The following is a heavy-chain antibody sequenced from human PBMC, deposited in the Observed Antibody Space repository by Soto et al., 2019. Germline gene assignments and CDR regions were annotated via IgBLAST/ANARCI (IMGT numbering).Heavy chain of an antibody. J-gene: IGHJ6*03. D-gene: IGHD6-6*01. Sequence: ASGKVSCKASGYTFTSYSMHWVRQSPGQRLEWMGWINAGNGNTKYSQKFQGRVTITRDTSASTAYMELSSLRSEDTAVYYCARGDLVARPHYYYKLVWCNATTASVSS. CDR2: INAGNGNT. V-gene: IGHV1-3*01. CDR1: GYTFTSYS. CDR3: ARGDLVARPHYYYKLV.